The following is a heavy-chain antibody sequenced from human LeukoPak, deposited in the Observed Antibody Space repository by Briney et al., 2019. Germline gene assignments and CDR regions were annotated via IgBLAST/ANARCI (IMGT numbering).Heavy chain of an antibody. CDR3: ATYSSGWYNAFDI. CDR2: IKQDGSEK. J-gene: IGHJ3*02. D-gene: IGHD6-19*01. Sequence: TGGSLRLSCAASGFTFSSFWLSWVRQAPGKGLGWVANIKQDGSEKSYVDSVKGRFTVSRDNAKNSLYLQMHSLGAEDTAVYYCATYSSGWYNAFDIWGQGTMVTVSS. V-gene: IGHV3-7*01. CDR1: GFTFSSFW.